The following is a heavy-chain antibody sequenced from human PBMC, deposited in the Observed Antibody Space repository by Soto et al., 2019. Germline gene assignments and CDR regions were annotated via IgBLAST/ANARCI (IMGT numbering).Heavy chain of an antibody. V-gene: IGHV5-51*01. CDR1: GYSFTTYW. D-gene: IGHD3-10*01. J-gene: IGHJ6*02. Sequence: PGESLKISCKGSGYSFTTYWIGWVRQMPGKGLEWMGIVHPGDSDTRYSPSFQGQVTISADKSISTAYLRWSSLKASDTAMYYCARQWHESMVRGFIDHHYYYGMDVWGQGTTVTVS. CDR2: VHPGDSDT. CDR3: ARQWHESMVRGFIDHHYYYGMDV.